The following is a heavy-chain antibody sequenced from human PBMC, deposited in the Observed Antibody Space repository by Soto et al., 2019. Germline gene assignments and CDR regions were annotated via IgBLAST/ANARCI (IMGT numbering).Heavy chain of an antibody. CDR2: FSGSGGST. CDR1: GFTFSSYA. Sequence: GGSLRLSCAASGFTFSSYAMSWVRQGPGEGLEWVSAFSGSGGSTYYADSVKGRCTIYRDHSKNTLYLQMNSLRARDTPVYYCAKAAAGHLTLLFFDYWGQGTPVTVSS. J-gene: IGHJ4*02. V-gene: IGHV3-23*01. CDR3: AKAAAGHLTLLFFDY. D-gene: IGHD6-13*01.